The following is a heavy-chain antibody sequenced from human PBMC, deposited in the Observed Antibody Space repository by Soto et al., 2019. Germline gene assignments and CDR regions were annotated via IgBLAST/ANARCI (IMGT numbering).Heavy chain of an antibody. Sequence: PGGSLRLSCAASGFTFSSYSMNWVRQAPGKGLEWVSSISSSSSYIYYADSVKGRFTISRDNAKNSLYLQMNSLRAEDTAVYYCAIEVGGTGTSPFGYYYYYYMDVWGKGATVTVSS. V-gene: IGHV3-21*01. D-gene: IGHD1-7*01. CDR2: ISSSSSYI. CDR1: GFTFSSYS. J-gene: IGHJ6*03. CDR3: AIEVGGTGTSPFGYYYYYYMDV.